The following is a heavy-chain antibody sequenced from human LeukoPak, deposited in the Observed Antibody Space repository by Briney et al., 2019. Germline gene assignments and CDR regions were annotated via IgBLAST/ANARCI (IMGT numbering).Heavy chain of an antibody. D-gene: IGHD6-19*01. CDR2: AYYSGSN. Sequence: PSETLSLTCHVSGGYITTYYWRWIRQPPGKGLEGIGYAYYSGSNEYNPSLRSRVTMSADASRNQFSLTLSSVTAADTAIYYCATLNIESSSGWFFRSWGQGTLVSVSS. CDR1: GGYITTYY. V-gene: IGHV4-59*01. J-gene: IGHJ5*02. CDR3: ATLNIESSSGWFFRS.